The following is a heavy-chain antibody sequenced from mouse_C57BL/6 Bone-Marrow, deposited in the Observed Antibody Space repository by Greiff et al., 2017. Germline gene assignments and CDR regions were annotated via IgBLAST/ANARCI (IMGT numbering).Heavy chain of an antibody. D-gene: IGHD2-1*01. J-gene: IGHJ4*01. CDR3: ARGDHMVTTKYLDY. CDR1: GFTFTGYG. CDR2: IYPRSGNT. Sequence: VKLQQSGAELARPGASVKLSCKASGFTFTGYGISWVKQSTGQGLEWIGEIYPRSGNTYYNEKFKGKATLTADKYSSTADKEILSLTSADSAVYFSARGDHMVTTKYLDYWGQGTSLTVSS. V-gene: IGHV1-81*01.